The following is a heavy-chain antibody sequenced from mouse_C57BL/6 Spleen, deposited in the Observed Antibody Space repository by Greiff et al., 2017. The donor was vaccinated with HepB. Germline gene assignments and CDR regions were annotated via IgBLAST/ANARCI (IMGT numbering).Heavy chain of an antibody. Sequence: VKLQESGAELARPGASVKLSCKASGYTFTSYGISWVKQRTGQGLEWIGEIYPRSGNTYYNEKFKGKATLTADKSSSTAYMELRSLTSEDSAVYFCARPYSNSFDYWGQGTTLTVSS. CDR1: GYTFTSYG. D-gene: IGHD2-5*01. V-gene: IGHV1-81*01. J-gene: IGHJ2*01. CDR3: ARPYSNSFDY. CDR2: IYPRSGNT.